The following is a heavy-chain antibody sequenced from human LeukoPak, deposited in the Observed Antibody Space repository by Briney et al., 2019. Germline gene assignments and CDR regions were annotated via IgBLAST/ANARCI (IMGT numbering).Heavy chain of an antibody. V-gene: IGHV1-18*01. CDR2: ISANDGNT. D-gene: IGHD3-10*01. Sequence: ASVKVSCKASGYTFTSYGISWVRQAPGQGLEWMGWISANDGNTDYPQKLQGRVTMTTDTSTSTAYMELRSLRSDDTAVYYCARESHVTREDYWGQGTLVTVSS. CDR3: ARESHVTREDY. J-gene: IGHJ4*02. CDR1: GYTFTSYG.